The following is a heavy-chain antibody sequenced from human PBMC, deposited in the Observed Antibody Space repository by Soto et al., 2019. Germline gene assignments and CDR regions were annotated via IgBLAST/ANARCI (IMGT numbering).Heavy chain of an antibody. J-gene: IGHJ6*02. CDR2: IYYSGST. V-gene: IGHV4-31*03. CDR1: GGSISSGGYY. CDR3: ARELRFGEDYYGMDA. Sequence: QVQLQESGPGLVKPSQTLSLTCTVSGGSISSGGYYWSWIRQHPGKGLEWIGYIYYSGSTYYNPSLTSRVTISVDPSKNQFPLKLSSVTAADTAVYYCARELRFGEDYYGMDAWGQGTTVTVSS. D-gene: IGHD3-10*01.